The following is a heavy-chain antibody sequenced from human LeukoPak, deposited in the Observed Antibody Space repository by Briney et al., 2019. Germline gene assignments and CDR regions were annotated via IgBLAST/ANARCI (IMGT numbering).Heavy chain of an antibody. Sequence: GESLKISCQASRYSFASYYIAWVRQMPGKGLEWLGVIYPGDSDTRYSPSFQGRVTISADKSINTAYLQWSSLKASDTAIYYCARINTLVRGGLKRIPLSCVMDVWGQGTTVAVSS. CDR1: RYSFASYY. J-gene: IGHJ6*02. D-gene: IGHD3-10*01. CDR2: IYPGDSDT. CDR3: ARINTLVRGGLKRIPLSCVMDV. V-gene: IGHV5-51*01.